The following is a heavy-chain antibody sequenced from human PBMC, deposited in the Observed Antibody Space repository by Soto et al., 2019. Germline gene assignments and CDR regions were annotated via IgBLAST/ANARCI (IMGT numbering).Heavy chain of an antibody. J-gene: IGHJ4*02. Sequence: EVQLVESGGGLVKPGGSLRLSCAASGFTFSSYSMNWVRQAPGQGLEWVSSISSSSSYIYYADSVKGRFTISRDNAKNSLYLQMNSLRAEDTAVYYCARDDLDYVWGSLGYWGQGTLVTVSS. CDR3: ARDDLDYVWGSLGY. V-gene: IGHV3-21*01. CDR2: ISSSSSYI. CDR1: GFTFSSYS. D-gene: IGHD3-16*01.